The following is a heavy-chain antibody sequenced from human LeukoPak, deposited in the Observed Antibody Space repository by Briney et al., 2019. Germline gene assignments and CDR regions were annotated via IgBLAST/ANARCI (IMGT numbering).Heavy chain of an antibody. Sequence: GRSLRLSCAASGFTFSSYAMHWVRQAPGKGLEWVAVISYDGSNKYYADSVKGRFTISRDNSKNTLYLQMNSLRAEDTAVYYCARGRANNWNPGYYYGMDVWGQGTTVTVSS. D-gene: IGHD1-20*01. CDR1: GFTFSSYA. V-gene: IGHV3-30-3*01. CDR3: ARGRANNWNPGYYYGMDV. J-gene: IGHJ6*02. CDR2: ISYDGSNK.